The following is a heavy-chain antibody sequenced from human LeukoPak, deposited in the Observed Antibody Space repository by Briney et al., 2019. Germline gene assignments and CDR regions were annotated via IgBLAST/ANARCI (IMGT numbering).Heavy chain of an antibody. Sequence: GGSLRLSCAASGFTFSNYNMNWVRQTPGKGLEWVSSMTRDSIYTFYADSVKGRFTISRDNAKNSLSLQMNSLRAEDTAVYYCARDPYNGYYGDDYYYYMDVWGKGTTVTISS. CDR1: GFTFSNYN. V-gene: IGHV3-21*01. CDR2: MTRDSIYT. CDR3: ARDPYNGYYGDDYYYYMDV. D-gene: IGHD4-17*01. J-gene: IGHJ6*03.